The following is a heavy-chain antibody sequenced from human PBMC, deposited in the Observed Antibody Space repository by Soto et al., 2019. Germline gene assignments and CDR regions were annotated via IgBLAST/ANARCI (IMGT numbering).Heavy chain of an antibody. V-gene: IGHV5-51*01. CDR2: IYPGDSET. J-gene: IGHJ4*02. CDR1: GYNFTTFW. Sequence: GECLKISCKGSGYNFTTFWIGWVRQMPGKGLEWMGIIYPGDSETKYSPDFEGQVTISADRSTNTAYLQWRSLRASDTAMYYCARLGFPGAIYFDSWGLGTLVTVSS. CDR3: ARLGFPGAIYFDS.